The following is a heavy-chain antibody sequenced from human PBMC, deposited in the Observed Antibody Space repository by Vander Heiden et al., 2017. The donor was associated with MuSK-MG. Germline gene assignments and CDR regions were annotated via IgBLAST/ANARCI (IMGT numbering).Heavy chain of an antibody. V-gene: IGHV1-69*06. Sequence: QVQLVQSGAEVKKPGSSVKVSCKASGGTFSSYAISWVRQAPGQGLEWMGGIIPIFGTANYAQKFQGRVTITADKSTSTAYMELSSLRSEDTAVYYCARDFLRIYDILTGYFGSFMDVWGKGTTVTVSS. J-gene: IGHJ6*03. CDR2: IIPIFGTA. CDR3: ARDFLRIYDILTGYFGSFMDV. D-gene: IGHD3-9*01. CDR1: GGTFSSYA.